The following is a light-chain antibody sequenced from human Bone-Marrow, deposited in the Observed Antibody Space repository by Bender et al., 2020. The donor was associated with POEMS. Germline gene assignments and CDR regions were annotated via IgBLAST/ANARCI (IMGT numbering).Light chain of an antibody. CDR3: QAWDSSSVI. Sequence: SYEMIQPPSVSVSPGQTASITCSGYELGVKYVCWYQQRPGQAPVLVMYQDNKRPSGIPERFSGSNSGNTATLTISGTQAMDEADYYCQAWDSSSVIFGGGTKLTVL. CDR1: ELGVKY. CDR2: QDN. J-gene: IGLJ2*01. V-gene: IGLV3-1*01.